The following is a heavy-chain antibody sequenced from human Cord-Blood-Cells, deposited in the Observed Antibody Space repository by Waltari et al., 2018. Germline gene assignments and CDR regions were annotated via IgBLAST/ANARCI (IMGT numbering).Heavy chain of an antibody. J-gene: IGHJ6*03. Sequence: QVQLQESGPGLVKPSETLSLTCTVSGYSISSGYYWGWIRQPPGKGLEWIGSIYHSGSTYIHPAHKGLIPISVDTAKNQFSLKLSSVTAADTAVYYCARDSIEYQLLSAYYYYYCMDGWGKGTTVTVSS. CDR3: ARDSIEYQLLSAYYYYYCMDG. CDR2: IYHSGST. CDR1: GYSISSGYY. V-gene: IGHV4-38-2*02. D-gene: IGHD2-2*01.